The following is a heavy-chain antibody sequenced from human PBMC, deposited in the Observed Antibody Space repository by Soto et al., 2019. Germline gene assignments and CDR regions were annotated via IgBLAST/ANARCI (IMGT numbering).Heavy chain of an antibody. CDR3: ARAGSGYSFDY. CDR2: IYNTGST. CDR1: GGSIRSYY. J-gene: IGHJ4*02. Sequence: SETLSLTCTVPGGSIRSYYWTWIRQTPGKGLEWIGYIYNTGSTTYSPSLKSRVTISVNTSKNQLSLKLSSVTAADTAVYYCARAGSGYSFDYWGQGTLVTVS. V-gene: IGHV4-59*01. D-gene: IGHD3-9*01.